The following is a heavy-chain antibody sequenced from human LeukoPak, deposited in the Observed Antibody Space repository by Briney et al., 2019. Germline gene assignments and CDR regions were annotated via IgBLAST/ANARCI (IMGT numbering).Heavy chain of an antibody. J-gene: IGHJ5*02. Sequence: SETLSLTCTVSGGSISRHYWSWIRQPPGKGLEWIGYIYYSGSTNYNPSLKSRVTISVDTSKNQFSLKLSSVTAADTAVYYCAREAGWLKSNWFDPWGQGTLVTVSS. CDR3: AREAGWLKSNWFDP. CDR2: IYYSGST. V-gene: IGHV4-59*11. D-gene: IGHD3-22*01. CDR1: GGSISRHY.